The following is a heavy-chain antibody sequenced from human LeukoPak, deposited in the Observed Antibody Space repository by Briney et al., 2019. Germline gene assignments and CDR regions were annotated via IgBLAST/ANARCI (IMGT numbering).Heavy chain of an antibody. CDR2: ISAYNGNT. D-gene: IGHD2-2*02. CDR3: ARAKACSSTSCYTDYFDY. Sequence: ASVKVSCKASGYTFTSYGISWVRQAPGQGLEWMGWISAYNGNTNYAQKLQGRVTMTTDTSTGTAYMELRSLRSDDTAVYYCARAKACSSTSCYTDYFDYWGQGTLVTVSS. V-gene: IGHV1-18*01. J-gene: IGHJ4*02. CDR1: GYTFTSYG.